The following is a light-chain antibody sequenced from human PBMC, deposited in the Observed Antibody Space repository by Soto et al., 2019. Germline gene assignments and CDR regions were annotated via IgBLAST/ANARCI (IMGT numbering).Light chain of an antibody. V-gene: IGKV3-20*01. CDR2: GAS. Sequence: EIEFTRSPCTVTLYPGESATLSYRASQSVSSSYLAWYQQKPGQAPRLLIYGASNRATGIPDRFSGSGSGTDFTLTISRLEPEDFAVYYCQQYGSSGTFGQGTKVDIK. CDR3: QQYGSSGT. J-gene: IGKJ1*01. CDR1: QSVSSSY.